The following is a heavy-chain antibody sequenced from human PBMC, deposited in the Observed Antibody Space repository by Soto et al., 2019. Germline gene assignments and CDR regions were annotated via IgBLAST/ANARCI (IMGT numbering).Heavy chain of an antibody. J-gene: IGHJ4*02. Sequence: GGSLRLSCEASGFDLRIYEMNWVRQAPGKGLEWLSYIGSTGSTIYYADSVKGRFTISRDDGKNSVYLQMNTLRAEDTAVYYCARRGYSGYDWGWYFDFWGQGTPVTVSS. D-gene: IGHD5-12*01. CDR2: IGSTGSTI. CDR1: GFDLRIYE. CDR3: ARRGYSGYDWGWYFDF. V-gene: IGHV3-48*03.